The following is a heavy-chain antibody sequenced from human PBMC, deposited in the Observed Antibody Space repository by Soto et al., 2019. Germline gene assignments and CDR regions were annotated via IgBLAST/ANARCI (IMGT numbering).Heavy chain of an antibody. CDR3: ARPRSGSNGGKLDY. Sequence: EVQLLESGGDLVQPGGSLRLSCAASGFTFSSYAMSWVRQAPGKGLEWVSSISLGGGSTYFADSVKGRFTISRDNSKNSLYLQMNSLRPEDTAVYYCARPRSGSNGGKLDYWGPGTLVTVSS. V-gene: IGHV3-23*01. CDR1: GFTFSSYA. D-gene: IGHD1-26*01. CDR2: ISLGGGST. J-gene: IGHJ4*02.